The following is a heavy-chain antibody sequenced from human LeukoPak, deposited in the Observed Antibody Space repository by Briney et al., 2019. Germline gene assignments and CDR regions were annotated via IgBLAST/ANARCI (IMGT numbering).Heavy chain of an antibody. CDR3: AKTQLIVVVPAAWDY. D-gene: IGHD2-2*01. CDR2: IRGSGDST. Sequence: GGSLRLSCAASGFTFSSYAMTWVRQAPGKGLEWVSSIRGSGDSTYYADSVKGRFTVSRDNSKNTLYLQMNSLRAEDTAVYYCAKTQLIVVVPAAWDYWGQGTLVTVSS. V-gene: IGHV3-23*01. J-gene: IGHJ4*02. CDR1: GFTFSSYA.